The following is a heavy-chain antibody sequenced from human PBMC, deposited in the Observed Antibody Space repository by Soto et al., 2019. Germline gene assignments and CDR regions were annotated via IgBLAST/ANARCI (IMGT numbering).Heavy chain of an antibody. Sequence: PGESIKISCKGSGCSCTSYWSRRVRQMPGKGLEWMGIIYPGDSDTRYSPSFQGQVTISADKSISTAYLQWSSLKASDTAMYYCERAYSYGYLYYFEYWGQGTLVTGSS. D-gene: IGHD5-18*01. J-gene: IGHJ4*02. CDR2: IYPGDSDT. V-gene: IGHV5-51*01. CDR3: ERAYSYGYLYYFEY. CDR1: GCSCTSYW.